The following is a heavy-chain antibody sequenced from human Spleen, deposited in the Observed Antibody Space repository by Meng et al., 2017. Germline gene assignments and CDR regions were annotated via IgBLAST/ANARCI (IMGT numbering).Heavy chain of an antibody. Sequence: QVQLVQSGSEVKEPGASVNISCKTSGYTFRTYGVTWARQAPGQGLEYLGWISAYNGNTNYAQKLQGRVTMTTDASTSTAYMELRSLRSDDTAIYYCAKTYSYGYSDPWGQGTLVTVSS. CDR1: GYTFRTYG. J-gene: IGHJ5*02. CDR2: ISAYNGNT. CDR3: AKTYSYGYSDP. V-gene: IGHV1-18*01. D-gene: IGHD5-18*01.